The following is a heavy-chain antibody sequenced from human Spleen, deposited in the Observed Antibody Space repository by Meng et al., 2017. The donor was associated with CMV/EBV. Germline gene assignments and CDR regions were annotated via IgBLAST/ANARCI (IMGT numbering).Heavy chain of an antibody. Sequence: ASVKVSCKASGYTFTSYGISWVRQAPGQGLESMGWINPNSGGTNYAQKFQGRVTMTRDTSISTAYMELSSLRSEDTAVYYCARDRIVGAGSRYGMDVWGQGTTVTVSS. D-gene: IGHD1-26*01. V-gene: IGHV1-2*02. CDR3: ARDRIVGAGSRYGMDV. J-gene: IGHJ6*02. CDR2: INPNSGGT. CDR1: GYTFTSYG.